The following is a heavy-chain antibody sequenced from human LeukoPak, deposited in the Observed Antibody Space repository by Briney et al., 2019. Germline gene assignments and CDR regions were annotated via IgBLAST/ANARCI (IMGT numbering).Heavy chain of an antibody. CDR2: IYPADSDT. CDR1: GYSFSTYW. Sequence: PGESLKISCKGSGYSFSTYWIAWVRQMPGKGLEWMGMIYPADSDTRHSPSFQGQVTISADKSISTAYLQWSSLKASDTAMYYCARRDSNGYYSFWGQGTLVTVSS. V-gene: IGHV5-51*01. D-gene: IGHD3-22*01. CDR3: ARRDSNGYYSF. J-gene: IGHJ4*02.